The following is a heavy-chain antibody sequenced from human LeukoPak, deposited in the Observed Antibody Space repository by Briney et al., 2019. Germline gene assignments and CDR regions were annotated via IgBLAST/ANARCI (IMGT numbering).Heavy chain of an antibody. J-gene: IGHJ4*02. D-gene: IGHD4-17*01. CDR3: ATDHGFHYGAYFDY. V-gene: IGHV3-30*03. CDR2: ISYDGTNK. CDR1: GFSFSTYG. Sequence: GGSLRLSCAASGFSFSTYGMYWVRQAPGKGLEWVALISYDGTNKYSADSVKGRFTISRDNSKNTLYLQMNSLRAEDTAVYYCATDHGFHYGAYFDYWGQGTLVTVSS.